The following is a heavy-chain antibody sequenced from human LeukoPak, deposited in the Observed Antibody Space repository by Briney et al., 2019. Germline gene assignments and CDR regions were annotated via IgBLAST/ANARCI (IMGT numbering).Heavy chain of an antibody. CDR2: IKQDGSEK. Sequence: PGGSLRLSCAASGFTFSSYWMNWVPQAPGKGLEWVANIKQDGSEKFYVDSVKGRFTISRDNAKKSLYLQMNSLRAEDTAVYYCASLREQQLVSDSAFDIWGQGTMVSVSS. J-gene: IGHJ3*02. V-gene: IGHV3-7*02. CDR3: ASLREQQLVSDSAFDI. D-gene: IGHD6-13*01. CDR1: GFTFSSYW.